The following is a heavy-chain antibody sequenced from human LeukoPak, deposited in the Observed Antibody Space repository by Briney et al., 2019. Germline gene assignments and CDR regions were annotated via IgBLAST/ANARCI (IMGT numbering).Heavy chain of an antibody. J-gene: IGHJ4*02. CDR2: IYYSGST. D-gene: IGHD6-13*01. V-gene: IGHV4-59*01. CDR3: ARAYSSSSYFDY. CDR1: GGSISNYY. Sequence: PSETLSLTCTVSGGSISNYYWNWIRQPPGKGLEWIGYIYYSGSTNYNPSLKSRVTISVDTSKNQFSLRLSSVTAADTAVYYCARAYSSSSYFDYWGQGTLVTVSS.